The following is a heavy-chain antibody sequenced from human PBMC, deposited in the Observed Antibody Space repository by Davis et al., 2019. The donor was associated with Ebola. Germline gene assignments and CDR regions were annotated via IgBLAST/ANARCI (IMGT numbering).Heavy chain of an antibody. CDR3: AKGGGRTYTDAFDL. Sequence: GESLKISCAASGFTFRNYGMHWVRQAPGKGLEWVAVIWYDGSRRYYGDSVKGRFTISRDNSNNLLYLQMNSLRPEDTAVYYCAKGGGRTYTDAFDLWGQGTMVTVSS. J-gene: IGHJ3*01. V-gene: IGHV3-33*06. D-gene: IGHD3-16*01. CDR1: GFTFRNYG. CDR2: IWYDGSRR.